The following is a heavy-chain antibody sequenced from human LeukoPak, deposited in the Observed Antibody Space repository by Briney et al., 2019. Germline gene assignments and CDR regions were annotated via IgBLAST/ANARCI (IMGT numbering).Heavy chain of an antibody. V-gene: IGHV3-21*04. CDR3: ARDVAVAGLSY. Sequence: GGSLRLSCAASGFTFSSYSMNWVRQAPGKGLEWVSSISSSGSYTYYADSVKGRFTISRDNAKNSLYLQMNSLRAEDTAVYYCARDVAVAGLSYWGQGTLVTVSS. J-gene: IGHJ4*02. CDR2: ISSSGSYT. D-gene: IGHD6-19*01. CDR1: GFTFSSYS.